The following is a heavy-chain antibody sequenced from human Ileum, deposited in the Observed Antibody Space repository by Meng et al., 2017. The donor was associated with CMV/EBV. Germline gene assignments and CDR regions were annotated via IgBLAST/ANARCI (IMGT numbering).Heavy chain of an antibody. CDR1: GYTFTTYA. D-gene: IGHD2-15*01. Sequence: SGYTFTTYAFRWVRQAPGQGLEWMGWISAYNGVTTYAQKVQGRVSMTTDTSTSTAYMELRSLTSDDTAVYYCAGGEAPVVAATSWGQGTLVTVSS. J-gene: IGHJ4*02. V-gene: IGHV1-18*01. CDR2: ISAYNGVT. CDR3: AGGEAPVVAATS.